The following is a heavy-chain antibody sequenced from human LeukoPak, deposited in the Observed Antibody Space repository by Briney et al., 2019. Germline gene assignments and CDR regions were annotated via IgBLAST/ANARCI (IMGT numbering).Heavy chain of an antibody. Sequence: ETLSLTCTVSGASISSDYWSWIRQPPGKGLEWIGYIYYSGSTNYNPSLKSRVTISVDTSKNQFSLKLSSVTAADTAVYYCARWDSSGWYRFDYWGQGTLVTVSS. CDR3: ARWDSSGWYRFDY. CDR2: IYYSGST. D-gene: IGHD6-19*01. J-gene: IGHJ4*02. CDR1: GASISSDY. V-gene: IGHV4-59*01.